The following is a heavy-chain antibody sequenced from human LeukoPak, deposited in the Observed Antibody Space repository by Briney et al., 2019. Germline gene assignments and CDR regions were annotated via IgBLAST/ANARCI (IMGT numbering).Heavy chain of an antibody. V-gene: IGHV4-30-4*01. Sequence: SETLSLTCTVSGGSISSGDYYWSWIRQPPGKGLEWIGYIYYSGSTYYNPSLKSRVTISVDTSKNQFSLKLSSVTAADTALYHCARVKEWSDSYYFDYWGQGTLVTVSS. CDR1: GGSISSGDYY. J-gene: IGHJ4*02. CDR2: IYYSGST. D-gene: IGHD3-3*01. CDR3: ARVKEWSDSYYFDY.